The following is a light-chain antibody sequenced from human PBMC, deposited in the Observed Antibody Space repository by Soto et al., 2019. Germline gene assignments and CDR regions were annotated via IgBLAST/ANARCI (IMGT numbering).Light chain of an antibody. J-gene: IGKJ1*01. CDR1: QSVNSR. V-gene: IGKV3-20*01. CDR3: QQYGSSPRT. CDR2: GAS. Sequence: EIVLTQSPGTLALSLGERATLSCRASQSVNSRLAWYQHKPGQAPRLLIYGASSRATGIPDRFSGSGSGTDFTLTISRLEPEDFAVYYCQQYGSSPRTLGQGTKVDIK.